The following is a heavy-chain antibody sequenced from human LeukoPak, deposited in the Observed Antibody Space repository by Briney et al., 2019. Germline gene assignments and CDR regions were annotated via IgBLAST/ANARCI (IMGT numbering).Heavy chain of an antibody. J-gene: IGHJ5*02. V-gene: IGHV3-33*01. Sequence: GGFLRLSCAASGFTFSSYGMHWVRQAPGKGLEGVAVIWYDGSNKYYADSVKGRFTIPRDNSKNTLYLQMNSLRAEDTAVYYCARATVTRWFDPWGQGTLVTVSS. CDR1: GFTFSSYG. CDR3: ARATVTRWFDP. D-gene: IGHD4-17*01. CDR2: IWYDGSNK.